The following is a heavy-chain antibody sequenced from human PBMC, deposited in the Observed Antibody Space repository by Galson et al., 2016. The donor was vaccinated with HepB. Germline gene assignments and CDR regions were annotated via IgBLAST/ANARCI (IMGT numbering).Heavy chain of an antibody. V-gene: IGHV3-15*01. D-gene: IGHD1-1*01. Sequence: SLRLSCAASGLTFSNAWMSWVRQAPGKGLEWVGRIRIKTEGGTTEYAAPVKGRFTISRDDSRNTLYLQMNSLTTEDTAVYYCTTGTPGDVWGQGTTVTVSS. CDR1: GLTFSNAW. CDR3: TTGTPGDV. J-gene: IGHJ6*02. CDR2: IRIKTEGGTT.